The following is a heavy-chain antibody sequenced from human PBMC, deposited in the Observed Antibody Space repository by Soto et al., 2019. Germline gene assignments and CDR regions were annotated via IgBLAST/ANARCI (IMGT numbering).Heavy chain of an antibody. V-gene: IGHV1-18*01. CDR2: ISAYNGNT. Sequence: QVQLVQSGAEVKKPGDSVKVSCKASGYTFTSSGISWVRQSPGQGLEWMGWISAYNGNTNYAQKRQGRVTMTTDTSTSTADMELRSLRCDDSAVDYWARGGIQLMAQSFDYWGQGTLVDVSS. CDR3: ARGGIQLMAQSFDY. CDR1: GYTFTSSG. D-gene: IGHD5-18*01. J-gene: IGHJ4*02.